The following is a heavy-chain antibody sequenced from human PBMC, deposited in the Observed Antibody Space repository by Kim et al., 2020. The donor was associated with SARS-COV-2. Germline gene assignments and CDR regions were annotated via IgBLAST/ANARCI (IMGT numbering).Heavy chain of an antibody. CDR1: GDSISSGGYY. V-gene: IGHV4-31*03. Sequence: SETLSLTCSVSGDSISSGGYYWSWIRQYPGKGLEWIEYIYYGGNSYYNPSLKSRLTISIDTSKNQFSLKLSSVSAADTAMYYCARGIAAIRGTPFEYWG. CDR2: IYYGGNS. D-gene: IGHD1-7*01. J-gene: IGHJ4*01. CDR3: ARGIAAIRGTPFEY.